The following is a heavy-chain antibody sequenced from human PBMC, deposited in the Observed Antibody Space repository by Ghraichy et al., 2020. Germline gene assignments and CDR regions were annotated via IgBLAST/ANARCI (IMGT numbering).Heavy chain of an antibody. J-gene: IGHJ6*03. Sequence: GGSLRLSCAPSGFTFSTYEMNWVRQAPGKGLDWVSYISSSGSTLYYTDSVKGRFTISRDNAKNSLYLQMNSLRAEDTAVYYCARVSRTSTHNLDYMDVWGKGTTVTVSS. D-gene: IGHD1-1*01. CDR3: ARVSRTSTHNLDYMDV. CDR2: ISSSGSTL. V-gene: IGHV3-48*03. CDR1: GFTFSTYE.